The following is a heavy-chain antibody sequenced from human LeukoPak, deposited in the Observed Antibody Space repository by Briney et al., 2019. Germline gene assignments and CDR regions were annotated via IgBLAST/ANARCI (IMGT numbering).Heavy chain of an antibody. J-gene: IGHJ3*02. CDR1: GYTFTGYY. CDR2: INPNSGGT. Sequence: ASVKVSYKASGYTFTGYYMHWVRQAPGQGLEWMGWINPNSGGTNYAQKFQGRVTMTRDTSISTAYMELSRLRSDDTAVYYCARGATSSGYYLAGAFDIWGQGTMVTVSS. V-gene: IGHV1-2*02. D-gene: IGHD3-22*01. CDR3: ARGATSSGYYLAGAFDI.